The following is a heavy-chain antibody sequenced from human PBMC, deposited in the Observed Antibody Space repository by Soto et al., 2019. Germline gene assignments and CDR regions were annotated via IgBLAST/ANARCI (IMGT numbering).Heavy chain of an antibody. J-gene: IGHJ4*02. CDR2: ISGGGRST. CDR3: AYTAGSYFGSQRN. V-gene: IGHV3-23*01. CDR1: GFTFSPDA. Sequence: EVQLLESGGGLVQPGGSLRLSCAASGFTFSPDAMSWVRQAPGKGLEWVSGISGGGRSTYYADSVKGRFTISRDNSKNALYLQINSLRADDTAVYYCAYTAGSYFGSQRNWGQGTLFTVSS. D-gene: IGHD3-10*01.